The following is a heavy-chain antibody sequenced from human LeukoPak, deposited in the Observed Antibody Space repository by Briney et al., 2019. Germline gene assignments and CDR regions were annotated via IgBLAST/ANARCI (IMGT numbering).Heavy chain of an antibody. J-gene: IGHJ4*02. D-gene: IGHD6-19*01. CDR3: VRAYSSGWTGEDY. Sequence: SETLSLTCAVYGGSFSGYYWSWIRQPPGKGLEWIEEINHSGSTNYNPSLKSRVTISVDTSKNQFSLKLSSVTAADTAVYYCVRAYSSGWTGEDYWGQGTLVTVSS. CDR2: INHSGST. V-gene: IGHV4-34*01. CDR1: GGSFSGYY.